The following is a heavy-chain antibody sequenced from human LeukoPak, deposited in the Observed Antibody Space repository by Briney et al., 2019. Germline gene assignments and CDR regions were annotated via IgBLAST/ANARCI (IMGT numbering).Heavy chain of an antibody. V-gene: IGHV5-51*02. CDR1: GYSFTSYW. Sequence: GESLKISCKGSGYSFTSYWTGWVRPMPGKGMGWMGIIYPGDSDTRYSPSFQGQVTISADKSISTAYLQWSSLKASDTAMYYCARRIAVAGTGEDYGGQGTLVTVSS. CDR2: IYPGDSDT. D-gene: IGHD6-19*01. CDR3: ARRIAVAGTGEDY. J-gene: IGHJ4*02.